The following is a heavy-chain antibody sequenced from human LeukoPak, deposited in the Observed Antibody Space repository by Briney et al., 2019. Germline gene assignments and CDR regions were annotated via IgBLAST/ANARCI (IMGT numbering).Heavy chain of an antibody. D-gene: IGHD2-2*01. Sequence: SETLSLTCTVSGGSISSYYWSWIRQPAGKGLEWIGRIYTSGSTNYNPSLKSRVTMSVDTSKNQLSLKLSSVTAADTAVYYCARAPGYCSSSSCYLRTSGYYMDVWGKGTTVTVSS. V-gene: IGHV4-4*07. CDR2: IYTSGST. J-gene: IGHJ6*03. CDR1: GGSISSYY. CDR3: ARAPGYCSSSSCYLRTSGYYMDV.